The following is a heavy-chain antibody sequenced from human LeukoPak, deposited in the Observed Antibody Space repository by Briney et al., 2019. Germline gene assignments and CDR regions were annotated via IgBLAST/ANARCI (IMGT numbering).Heavy chain of an antibody. CDR1: GYTFTGYY. D-gene: IGHD3-22*01. CDR2: INPNSGGK. V-gene: IGHV1-2*02. Sequence: ASVKVSCKASGYTFTGYYMHWVRQAPGQGLEWMGWINPNSGGKNYAQKFQGRVTITSNTSISTAYMELSSLRSEDTAVYYCARGKESGYYQDYWGQGTLVTVSS. J-gene: IGHJ4*02. CDR3: ARGKESGYYQDY.